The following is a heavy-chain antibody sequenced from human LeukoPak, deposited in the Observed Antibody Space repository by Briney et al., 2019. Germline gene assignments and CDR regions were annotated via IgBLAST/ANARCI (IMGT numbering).Heavy chain of an antibody. J-gene: IGHJ4*02. CDR2: ISSNGGST. V-gene: IGHV3-64*01. D-gene: IGHD6-6*01. Sequence: TGGSLRLSCAASGFTFSSYAMHWVRQAPGKGLEYVSAISSNGGSTYYATSVKGRFTISRDNSKNTLFLQMGSLRAEDMAVYYCARGGSRAARPIDYWGQGTLVTVSS. CDR1: GFTFSSYA. CDR3: ARGGSRAARPIDY.